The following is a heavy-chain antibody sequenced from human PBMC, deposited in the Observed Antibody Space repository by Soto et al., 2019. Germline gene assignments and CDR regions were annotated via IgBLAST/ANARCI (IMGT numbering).Heavy chain of an antibody. D-gene: IGHD3-22*01. CDR2: IYTSGST. J-gene: IGHJ3*02. V-gene: IGHV4-4*07. Sequence: SETLSLTCTVSGGSISSYYWSWIRQPAGKGLEWIGRIYTSGSTNYNPSLKSRVTMSVDTSKNQFSLKLSSVTAADTAVYYCARVNIGDYYDSSGYPINRSYAFDIWGQGAMVTVSS. CDR1: GGSISSYY. CDR3: ARVNIGDYYDSSGYPINRSYAFDI.